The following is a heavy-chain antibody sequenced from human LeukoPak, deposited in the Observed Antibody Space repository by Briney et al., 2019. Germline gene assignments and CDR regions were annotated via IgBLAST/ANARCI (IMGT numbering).Heavy chain of an antibody. J-gene: IGHJ4*02. CDR1: GFTVGNNY. CDR3: ARHSGSYYIPGDY. CDR2: IYSDGSR. D-gene: IGHD1-26*01. V-gene: IGHV3-53*01. Sequence: GGSLRLSCAASGFTVGNNYMSWVRQAPGKGLEWVSVIYSDGSRYYADSVKGRFTISRDNSKNTLFLQMNSLRVEDTAMYYCARHSGSYYIPGDYWGQGTLVTVSS.